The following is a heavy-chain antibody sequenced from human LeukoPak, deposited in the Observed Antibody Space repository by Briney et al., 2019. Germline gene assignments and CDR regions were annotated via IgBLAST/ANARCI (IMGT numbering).Heavy chain of an antibody. CDR1: GYSFTSYW. J-gene: IGHJ3*02. CDR2: TYPGDSDT. D-gene: IGHD3-3*01. Sequence: PGEPLKISCKGSGYSFTSYWIGWVRQMPGKGLEWMGITYPGDSDTRYSPSFQGQVTISADKSISTAYLQWSSLKASDTAMYYCTKTRRSGSDAFDIWGQGTMVTVSS. V-gene: IGHV5-51*01. CDR3: TKTRRSGSDAFDI.